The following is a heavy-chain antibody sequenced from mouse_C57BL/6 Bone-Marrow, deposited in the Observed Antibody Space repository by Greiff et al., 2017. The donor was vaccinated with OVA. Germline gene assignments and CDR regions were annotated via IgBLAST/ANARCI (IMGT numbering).Heavy chain of an antibody. CDR2: IYPGSGST. V-gene: IGHV1-55*01. D-gene: IGHD3-3*01. J-gene: IGHJ2*01. CDR3: ARRRGRDY. CDR1: GYTFTSYW. Sequence: VKLQESGAELVKPGASVKMSCKASGYTFTSYWITWVKQRPGQGLEWIGDIYPGSGSTNYNEKFKSKATLTVDTSSSTAYMQLSSLTSEDSAVYYCARRRGRDYWGQGTTLAVSS.